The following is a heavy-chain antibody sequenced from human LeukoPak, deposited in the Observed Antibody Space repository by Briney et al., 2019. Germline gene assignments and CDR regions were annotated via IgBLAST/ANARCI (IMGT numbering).Heavy chain of an antibody. CDR3: ASPPSVDSSSPYYFEY. Sequence: GGSLRLSCAASGFTFSSYEMNWVRQAPGKGLEWVSGISGSGGNTYYADSVKGRFTISRDNAKNSLFLQMNSLRAEDTAVYYCASPPSVDSSSPYYFEYWGQGTLVTVSS. CDR1: GFTFSSYE. CDR2: ISGSGGNT. V-gene: IGHV3-48*03. J-gene: IGHJ4*02. D-gene: IGHD6-6*01.